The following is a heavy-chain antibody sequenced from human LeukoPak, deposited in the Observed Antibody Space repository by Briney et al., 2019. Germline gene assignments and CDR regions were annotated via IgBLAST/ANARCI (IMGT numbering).Heavy chain of an antibody. Sequence: GGSLRLSCAASGFTFSSYSMNWVRQAPGKGLEWVSSISSSSSYIYYADSVKGRFTISSDNAKNSLYLQMNSLRAEDTAVYYCARGYFDWLPGSAYYYYGMDVWGQGTTVTVSS. J-gene: IGHJ6*02. CDR1: GFTFSSYS. CDR3: ARGYFDWLPGSAYYYYGMDV. D-gene: IGHD3-9*01. V-gene: IGHV3-21*01. CDR2: ISSSSSYI.